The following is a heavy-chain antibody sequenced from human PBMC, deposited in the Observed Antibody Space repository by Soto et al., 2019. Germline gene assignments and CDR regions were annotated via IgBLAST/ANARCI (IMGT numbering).Heavy chain of an antibody. CDR3: AKEGGHSYVDY. D-gene: IGHD5-18*01. J-gene: IGHJ4*02. Sequence: SETLSLTCSVSDVSISSDYWSWIRQPPGKGLEWIGYIYYSGTTNYNPSLNSRVTISVDTSKNQFSLKLSSVTAADTAVYYCAKEGGHSYVDYWGQGTLVTVSS. CDR2: IYYSGTT. V-gene: IGHV4-59*01. CDR1: DVSISSDY.